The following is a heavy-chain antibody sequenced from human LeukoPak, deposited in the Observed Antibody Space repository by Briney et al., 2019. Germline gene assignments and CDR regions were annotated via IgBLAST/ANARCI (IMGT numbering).Heavy chain of an antibody. CDR1: GFTFSSYA. CDR2: ISGSGGST. J-gene: IGHJ4*02. D-gene: IGHD3-9*01. Sequence: GGSLRLSCAASGFTFSSYAMNWVRQTPGKGLEWVSAISGSGGSTYYADSVKGRFTISRDNSKNTLYLQMNSLRAEDTAVYYCARVSALDILTGYPYYFDYWGQGTLVTVSS. CDR3: ARVSALDILTGYPYYFDY. V-gene: IGHV3-23*01.